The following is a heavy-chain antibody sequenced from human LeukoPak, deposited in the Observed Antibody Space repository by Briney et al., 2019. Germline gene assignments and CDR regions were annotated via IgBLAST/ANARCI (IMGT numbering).Heavy chain of an antibody. CDR1: GYRFTSYW. J-gene: IGHJ4*02. CDR3: ARKGIAAAGAYFDY. D-gene: IGHD6-13*01. CDR2: IYPGDSDT. V-gene: IGHV5-51*01. Sequence: GESLKISFQGSGYRFTSYWIGWVRPMPGKGLEWMGIIYPGDSDTRYSPSFQGQVTISADKSISTASLQWSSLKASDTAMYYCARKGIAAAGAYFDYWGQGTLVTVSS.